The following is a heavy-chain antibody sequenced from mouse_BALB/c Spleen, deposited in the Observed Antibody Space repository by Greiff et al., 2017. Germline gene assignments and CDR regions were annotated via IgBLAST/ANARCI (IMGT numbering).Heavy chain of an antibody. CDR3: ARAYDYDGYYAMDY. CDR2: ISDGGSYT. CDR1: GFTFSDYY. V-gene: IGHV5-4*02. Sequence: EVKLMESGPELVKPGGSLKLSCAASGFTFSDYYMYWVRQTPEKRLEWVATISDGGSYTYYPDSVKGRFTISRDNAKNNLYLQMSSLKSEDTAMYYCARAYDYDGYYAMDYWGQGTSVTVSS. J-gene: IGHJ4*01. D-gene: IGHD2-4*01.